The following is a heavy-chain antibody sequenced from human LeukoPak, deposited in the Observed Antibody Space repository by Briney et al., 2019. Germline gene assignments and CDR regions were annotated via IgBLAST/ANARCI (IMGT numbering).Heavy chain of an antibody. CDR1: GFTFSDHW. Sequence: GGSLRLSCGASGFTFSDHWMSWVRQAPGKGLEWVANIKEDGSEKYYVDSVRGRFTISRGNVKNSLHLQMNSLRVEDTAVYYCAQSGRSTFWYWGQGALVSVSS. CDR3: AQSGRSTFWY. D-gene: IGHD2/OR15-2a*01. V-gene: IGHV3-7*01. CDR2: IKEDGSEK. J-gene: IGHJ4*02.